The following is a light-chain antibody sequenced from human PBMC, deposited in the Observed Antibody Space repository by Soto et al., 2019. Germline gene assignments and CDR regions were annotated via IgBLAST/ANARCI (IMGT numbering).Light chain of an antibody. V-gene: IGLV1-47*01. CDR1: SSNIGSNY. CDR2: RNN. J-gene: IGLJ3*02. CDR3: AAWDDSLSGQWV. Sequence: QSVLTQPPSASGTPGQRVTISCSGSSSNIGSNYVYWYQQLPGTAPKLLIYRNNKRPSGVPDRFSGSKSGTSASLAISGLRSDDEADYYCAAWDDSLSGQWVFGGGTKLTVL.